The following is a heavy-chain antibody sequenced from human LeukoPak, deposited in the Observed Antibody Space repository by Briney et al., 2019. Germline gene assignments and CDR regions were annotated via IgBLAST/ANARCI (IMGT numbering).Heavy chain of an antibody. CDR2: ISSSGSTI. J-gene: IGHJ4*02. CDR3: ARVGAYAAVNC. D-gene: IGHD3-16*01. Sequence: GGSLRLSCAASGFAFSTYEMNWVRQAPGKGLEWVSYISSSGSTIYYADSVKGRFTISRGNAKNSLYLQMNSLRAEDTAVYYCARVGAYAAVNCWGQGTLVTVSS. V-gene: IGHV3-48*03. CDR1: GFAFSTYE.